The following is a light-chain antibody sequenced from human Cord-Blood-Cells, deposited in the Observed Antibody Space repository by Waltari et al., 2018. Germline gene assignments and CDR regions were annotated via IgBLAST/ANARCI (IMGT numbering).Light chain of an antibody. V-gene: IGLV2-23*01. J-gene: IGLJ1*01. CDR2: EGS. CDR3: CSYAGSSYV. CDR1: SSDVGSYNL. Sequence: QSALTQPASVSGSPGQSITIPCTGTSSDVGSYNLVSWYQQHPGKAPKLMVYEGSKRPSGVSNRFSGSKSGNTASLTISVLQAEDEADYYCCSYAGSSYVFGTGTKVTVL.